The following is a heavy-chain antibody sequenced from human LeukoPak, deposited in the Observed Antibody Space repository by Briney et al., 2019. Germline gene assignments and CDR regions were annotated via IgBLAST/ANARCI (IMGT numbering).Heavy chain of an antibody. V-gene: IGHV3-7*01. Sequence: GGSLRLSCAASGFTFSSYWMHWVRQAPGKGLEWVANIKQDGSEKYYVDSVKGRFTISRDNAKNSLYLQMNSLRAEDTAVYYCARDGGYCSGGSCYYEYFQHWGQGTLVTVSS. J-gene: IGHJ1*01. CDR2: IKQDGSEK. D-gene: IGHD2-15*01. CDR1: GFTFSSYW. CDR3: ARDGGYCSGGSCYYEYFQH.